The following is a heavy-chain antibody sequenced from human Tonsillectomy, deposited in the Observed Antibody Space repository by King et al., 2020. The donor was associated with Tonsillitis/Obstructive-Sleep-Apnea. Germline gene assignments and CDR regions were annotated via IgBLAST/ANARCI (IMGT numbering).Heavy chain of an antibody. Sequence: VQLVESGGGVVQPGRSLRLSCAASGFTFSSYAMHWVRQAPGKGLEWVAVISYDGSNKYYADSVKGRFTISRDNSKNTLYLQMNSLRAEDTAVYYCARDAPYSNSSPLYYFDYWGQGTLVTVSS. CDR1: GFTFSSYA. CDR2: ISYDGSNK. D-gene: IGHD4-11*01. V-gene: IGHV3-30*04. J-gene: IGHJ4*02. CDR3: ARDAPYSNSSPLYYFDY.